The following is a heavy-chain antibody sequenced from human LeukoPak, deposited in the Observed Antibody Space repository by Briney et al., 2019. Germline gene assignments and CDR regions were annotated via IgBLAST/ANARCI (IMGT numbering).Heavy chain of an antibody. CDR1: GFTFDDYA. Sequence: GRSLRHSCAASGFTFDDYAMHWVRQAPGKGLEWVSGISWNSGSIGYADSVKGRFTISRDNAKNSLYLQMNSLRAEDTALYYCAKDTYYYGSGSYPPNYYYYGMDVWGQGTTVTVSS. CDR2: ISWNSGSI. CDR3: AKDTYYYGSGSYPPNYYYYGMDV. D-gene: IGHD3-10*01. V-gene: IGHV3-9*01. J-gene: IGHJ6*02.